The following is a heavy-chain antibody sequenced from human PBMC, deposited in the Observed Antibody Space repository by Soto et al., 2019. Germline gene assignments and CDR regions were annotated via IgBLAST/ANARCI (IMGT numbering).Heavy chain of an antibody. CDR3: ARDGGRHSGGIDY. Sequence: QVQLVQSGAEVKKPGSSVKVSCKASGGTFSSYSINWVRQAPGQGLEWMGEIIPIFGTANYAQKFQGRVAITADESTSTAYMELSSLRSEDTAVYYCARDGGRHSGGIDYWGQGTLVSVSS. CDR2: IIPIFGTA. V-gene: IGHV1-69*01. CDR1: GGTFSSYS. D-gene: IGHD1-26*01. J-gene: IGHJ4*02.